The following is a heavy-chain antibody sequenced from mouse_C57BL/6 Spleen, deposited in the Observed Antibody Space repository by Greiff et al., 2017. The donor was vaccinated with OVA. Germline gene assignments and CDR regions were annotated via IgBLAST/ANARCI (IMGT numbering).Heavy chain of an antibody. CDR1: GYTFTSYW. D-gene: IGHD2-5*01. Sequence: QVQLQQPGAELVKPGASVKLSCKASGYTFTSYWMQWVKQRPGQGLEWIGEIDPSDSYTNYNQKFKGKATLTVDTYSSTAYMQLSSLTSEDSAVDYCARRESNWYAMDDWGQGTSVTVAS. V-gene: IGHV1-50*01. CDR2: IDPSDSYT. CDR3: ARRESNWYAMDD. J-gene: IGHJ4*01.